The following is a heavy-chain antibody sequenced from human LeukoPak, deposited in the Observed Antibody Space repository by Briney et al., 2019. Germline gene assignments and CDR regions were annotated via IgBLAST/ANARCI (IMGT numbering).Heavy chain of an antibody. V-gene: IGHV4-59*08. CDR1: RGSISSYY. J-gene: IGHJ4*02. D-gene: IGHD6-19*01. CDR2: IYYNGST. CDR3: ARQSRGIAVAGLDY. Sequence: PSETLSLTCTVSRGSISSYYWTWIRQPPGKGLEWIGYIYYNGSTNYNPSLKSRVAISVDASKNQFSPKLTSVTAADTAVYYCARQSRGIAVAGLDYWGQGTLVTVSS.